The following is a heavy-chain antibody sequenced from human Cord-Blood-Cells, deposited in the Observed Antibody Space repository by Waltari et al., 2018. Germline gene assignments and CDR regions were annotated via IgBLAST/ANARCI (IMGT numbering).Heavy chain of an antibody. CDR1: GFTFSNAW. Sequence: EVQLVESGGGLVKPGGSLRLSCVASGFTFSNAWMSWVRQAPGKGLEGVGRIKIKTDGGTTDYAAPVKGRSTISIDDSKNTLYLQMNSLKTEDTAVYYCTTDSEYSSSWGFDYWGQGTLVTVSS. J-gene: IGHJ4*02. CDR2: IKIKTDGGTT. CDR3: TTDSEYSSSWGFDY. V-gene: IGHV3-15*01. D-gene: IGHD6-6*01.